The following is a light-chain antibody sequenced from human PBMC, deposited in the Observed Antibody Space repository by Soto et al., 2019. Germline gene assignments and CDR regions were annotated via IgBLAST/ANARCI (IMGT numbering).Light chain of an antibody. CDR3: MQSTQLPPT. CDR2: EVS. V-gene: IGKV2D-29*02. CDR1: HGLLHSNGYNY. Sequence: DIVMTQSPLSLPVTPGEPASISGGSSHGLLHSNGYNYLDWYLQKPGQSPQLLIYEVSTRVSGVPDRFSGSGSGTDFTLEISRVETDDVGIYYCMQSTQLPPTFGQGTRLEIK. J-gene: IGKJ5*01.